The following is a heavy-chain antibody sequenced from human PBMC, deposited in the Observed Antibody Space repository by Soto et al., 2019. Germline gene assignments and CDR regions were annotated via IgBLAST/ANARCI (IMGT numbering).Heavy chain of an antibody. V-gene: IGHV3-30-3*01. J-gene: IGHJ3*02. CDR3: ARGPPPLAAAGVEAFDI. CDR2: ISYDGSNK. D-gene: IGHD6-13*01. CDR1: GFTFSSYA. Sequence: QVQLVESGGGVVQPGRSLRLSCAASGFTFSSYAMHWVRQAPGKGLEWVAVISYDGSNKYYADSVKGRFTISRDNSKNTLYLQMNSLRAEDTAVYYCARGPPPLAAAGVEAFDIWGQGTMVTVSS.